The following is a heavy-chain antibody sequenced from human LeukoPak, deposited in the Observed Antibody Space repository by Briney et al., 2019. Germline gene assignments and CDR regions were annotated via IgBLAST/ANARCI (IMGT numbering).Heavy chain of an antibody. J-gene: IGHJ4*02. CDR3: ARGRTFVVVTSYYFDY. V-gene: IGHV4-34*01. D-gene: IGHD2-21*02. CDR1: GGSFSGYY. CDR2: IYYSGST. Sequence: SETLSLTCAVYGGSFSGYYWTWIRQPPGKGLEWIGSIYYSGSTYYNPSLKSRVTISVDTSKNQFSLKLSSVTAADTAVYYCARGRTFVVVTSYYFDYWGQGTLVTVSS.